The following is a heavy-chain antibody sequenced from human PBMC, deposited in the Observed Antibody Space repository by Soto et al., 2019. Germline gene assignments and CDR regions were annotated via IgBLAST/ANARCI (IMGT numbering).Heavy chain of an antibody. V-gene: IGHV3-53*04. J-gene: IGHJ4*02. Sequence: EVQLVESGGGLVQPGGSLRLSCAVSGFTVGNNYMSWVRQPPGQGLEWVSIIFSGGGTTYADSVKGRFTISRDSSKSTLDLQMNSLRTEDTGRYYCACDGSRGERHWGQGTLFIVSS. CDR3: ACDGSRGERH. CDR1: GFTVGNNY. CDR2: IFSGGGT. D-gene: IGHD1-26*01.